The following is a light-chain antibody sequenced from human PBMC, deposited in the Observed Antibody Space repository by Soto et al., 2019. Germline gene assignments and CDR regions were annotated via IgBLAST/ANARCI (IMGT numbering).Light chain of an antibody. V-gene: IGKV3-20*01. CDR2: GAS. Sequence: EIVLTQSPGTLSLSPGERATLSCRASQSVSSYLAWYQQKPGQAPRLLIYGASSRATGIPDRFSGNGSGTDFTLTISRLEPEEFAVYYCQQYGSSPRTFGQGTKVEIK. J-gene: IGKJ1*01. CDR3: QQYGSSPRT. CDR1: QSVSSY.